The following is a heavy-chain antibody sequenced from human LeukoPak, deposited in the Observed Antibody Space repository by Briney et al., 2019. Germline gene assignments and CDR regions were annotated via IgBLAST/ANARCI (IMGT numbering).Heavy chain of an antibody. CDR3: ASALFWSGYYRPDSYYYYYMDV. CDR1: GGSISSYY. J-gene: IGHJ6*03. CDR2: IYYSGST. V-gene: IGHV4-59*01. Sequence: SETLSLTCTVSGGSISSYYWSWIRQPPGKGLEWIRYIYYSGSTNYNPSLKSRVTISVDTSKNQFSLKLSSVTAADTAVYYCASALFWSGYYRPDSYYYYYMDVWGKGTTVTVSS. D-gene: IGHD3-3*01.